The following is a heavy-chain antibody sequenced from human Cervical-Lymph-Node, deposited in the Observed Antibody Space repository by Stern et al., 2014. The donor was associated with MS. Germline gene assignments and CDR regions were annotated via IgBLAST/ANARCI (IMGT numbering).Heavy chain of an antibody. V-gene: IGHV3-30*03. CDR2: ISYDGRNK. CDR1: GFTFSSHG. Sequence: VQLVESGGGAVQPGRSLRLSCAASGFTFSSHGMHWVRQAPGKGLEWVAVISYDGRNKYYADSVKGRFTISRDNTKNTLYLQMNSLRGEDTAVFYCARDPAGGEFWSGYSMDVWGQGTTVTVSS. CDR3: ARDPAGGEFWSGYSMDV. D-gene: IGHD3-3*01. J-gene: IGHJ6*02.